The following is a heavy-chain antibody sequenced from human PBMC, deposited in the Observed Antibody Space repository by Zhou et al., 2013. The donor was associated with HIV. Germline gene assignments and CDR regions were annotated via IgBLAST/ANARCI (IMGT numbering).Heavy chain of an antibody. D-gene: IGHD4-17*01. CDR2: MNPNSGNT. Sequence: QVQLVQSGAEVKKPGASVKVSCKASGYTFTSYDINWVRQATGQGLEWMGWMNPNSGNTGYAQKFQGRVTMTRNTSISTAYMELSSLRSEDTAVYYCASTDYGDYVGGSDAFDIWGQGTMVTVSS. CDR3: ASTDYGDYVGGSDAFDI. V-gene: IGHV1-8*01. J-gene: IGHJ3*02. CDR1: GYTFTSYD.